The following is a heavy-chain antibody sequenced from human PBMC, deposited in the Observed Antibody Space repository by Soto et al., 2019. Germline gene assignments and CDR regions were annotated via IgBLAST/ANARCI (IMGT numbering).Heavy chain of an antibody. CDR3: TSHTYYYDSSGYYYFDY. CDR1: GFTFSGSA. V-gene: IGHV3-73*01. Sequence: PXGSLLLSCSASGFTFSGSAMHWVRQASGKGLEWVGRIRSKANSYATAYAASVKGRFTISRDDSKNTAYLQMKSLKTEDTAVYYCTSHTYYYDSSGYYYFDYWGQGTLVTVYS. CDR2: IRSKANSYAT. D-gene: IGHD3-22*01. J-gene: IGHJ4*02.